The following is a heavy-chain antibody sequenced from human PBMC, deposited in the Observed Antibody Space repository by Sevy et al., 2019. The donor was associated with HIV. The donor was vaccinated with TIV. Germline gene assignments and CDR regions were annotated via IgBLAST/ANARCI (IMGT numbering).Heavy chain of an antibody. CDR2: IYYSGST. Sequence: SETLSLTCTVSGGSISSGDYYWSWLRQPPGRGLEWIGYIYYSGSTYYNPSLKSRFTISVDTSKNQFSLKLTSVTAVDTAVYYCARDSYEATRAYTIGFWGQGTLVTVSS. J-gene: IGHJ4*02. D-gene: IGHD5-18*01. CDR1: GGSISSGDYY. V-gene: IGHV4-30-4*01. CDR3: ARDSYEATRAYTIGF.